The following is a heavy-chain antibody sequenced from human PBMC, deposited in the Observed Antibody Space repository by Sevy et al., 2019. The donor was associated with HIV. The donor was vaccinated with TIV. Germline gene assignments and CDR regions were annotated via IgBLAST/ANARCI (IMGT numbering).Heavy chain of an antibody. CDR2: IRTAGDT. V-gene: IGHV3-13*01. CDR3: AKRLVSWDGMDV. D-gene: IGHD3-10*01. Sequence: GGSLRLSCAASGFTFSSYDIHWVRQATGKGLEWVSAIRTAGDTYYPDSVKGRFTISRDNAKNSLYLQMNSLRAEDTAVYYCAKRLVSWDGMDVWGQGTTVTVSS. J-gene: IGHJ6*02. CDR1: GFTFSSYD.